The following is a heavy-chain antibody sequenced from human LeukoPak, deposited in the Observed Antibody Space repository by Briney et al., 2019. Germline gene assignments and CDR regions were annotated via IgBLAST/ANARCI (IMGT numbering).Heavy chain of an antibody. CDR2: IYTSGST. Sequence: SETLSLTCTVSGGSISSYYWSWIRQPPGKGLEWIGYIYTSGSTNYNPSLKSRVTISVDTSKNQFSLKLSSVTAADTAVYYCARHLPEYCSGGSCYSESVFDYWGQGTLVTVSS. J-gene: IGHJ4*02. D-gene: IGHD2-15*01. CDR1: GGSISSYY. CDR3: ARHLPEYCSGGSCYSESVFDY. V-gene: IGHV4-4*09.